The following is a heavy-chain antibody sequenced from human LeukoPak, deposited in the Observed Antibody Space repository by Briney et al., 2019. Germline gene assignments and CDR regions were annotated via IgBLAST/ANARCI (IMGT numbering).Heavy chain of an antibody. V-gene: IGHV3-33*01. J-gene: IGHJ6*02. D-gene: IGHD3-3*01. Sequence: PGGSLRLSCAAFGFTFTTYGMHWVRQAPGKGLEWVASMWSDGNDKYSADSVKGRFTISRDNSKNTLYLQMDSLGAEDAAVYYCARDWLTTSMDVWGQGTTVTVSS. CDR3: ARDWLTTSMDV. CDR1: GFTFTTYG. CDR2: MWSDGNDK.